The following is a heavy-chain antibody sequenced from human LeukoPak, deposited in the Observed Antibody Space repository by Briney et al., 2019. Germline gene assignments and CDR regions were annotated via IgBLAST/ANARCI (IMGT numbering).Heavy chain of an antibody. D-gene: IGHD3-10*01. J-gene: IGHJ4*02. Sequence: PSETLSLTCTVSGGSISSGGYYWSWIRQHPGKGLEWIGYIYYSGSTYFNPSLKSRVTISVDTSKNQFSLKLSSLTAADTAVYYCATQWFGEGDYFDYWGQGTLVTVSS. CDR2: IYYSGST. V-gene: IGHV4-31*03. CDR1: GGSISSGGYY. CDR3: ATQWFGEGDYFDY.